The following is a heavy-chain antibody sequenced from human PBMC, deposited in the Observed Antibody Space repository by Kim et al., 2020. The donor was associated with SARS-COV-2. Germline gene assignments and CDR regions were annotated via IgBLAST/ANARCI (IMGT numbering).Heavy chain of an antibody. CDR1: GFTFSAYA. J-gene: IGHJ5*02. V-gene: IGHV3-23*01. CDR3: AKSAYHDMSGYHWFDL. D-gene: IGHD3-22*01. CDR2: ITNSGDGT. Sequence: GGSLRLSCATSGFTFSAYAMSWVRQAPGKGLEWVSGITNSGDGTFYTDSVKGRFTISRDNSKNTLYLEMSSLRAEDTAVFYCAKSAYHDMSGYHWFDLWGQGTLVTVSS.